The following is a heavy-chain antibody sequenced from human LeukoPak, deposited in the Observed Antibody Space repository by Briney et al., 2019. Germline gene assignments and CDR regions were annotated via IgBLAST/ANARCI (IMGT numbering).Heavy chain of an antibody. CDR1: GFTFSSYA. D-gene: IGHD2-21*02. CDR2: FGGSGGTI. V-gene: IGHV3-23*01. J-gene: IGHJ4*02. CDR3: AKSDCGGDCHLLDY. Sequence: GGSLRLSCAASGFTFSSYAMSWVRQAPRKGLEWVSHFGGSGGTIYYADSVKGRFTISRDNSKNTLYLQMSSLRAEDTAVYYCAKSDCGGDCHLLDYWGQGTLVTVSS.